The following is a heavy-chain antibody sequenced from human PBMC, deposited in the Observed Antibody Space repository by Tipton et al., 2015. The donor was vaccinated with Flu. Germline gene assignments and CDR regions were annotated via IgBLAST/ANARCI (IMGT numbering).Heavy chain of an antibody. CDR3: ALGVGPTLYYFEY. J-gene: IGHJ4*02. CDR1: GDSIGSGYY. D-gene: IGHD1-26*01. CDR2: IHRTGYT. V-gene: IGHV4-38-2*01. Sequence: TLSLTCSVSGDSIGSGYYWGWIRQPPGKGMEWIGNIHRTGYTYFNPSLTGQVTISVDTSKNQFSLKVNSMTAADTAVYYCALGVGPTLYYFEYWGQGTLVTVSS.